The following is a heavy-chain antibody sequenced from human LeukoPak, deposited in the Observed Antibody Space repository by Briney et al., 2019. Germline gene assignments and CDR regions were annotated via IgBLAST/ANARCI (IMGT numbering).Heavy chain of an antibody. J-gene: IGHJ1*01. D-gene: IGHD2-2*01. CDR1: GFTLRGYT. V-gene: IGHV3-23*01. CDR2: ISGSGGST. CDR3: AKDKARYCSSTSCSPAFQH. Sequence: GGSLRLSCAASGFTLRGYTMSWVRQAPGKGLEWVSAISGSGGSTYYADSVKGRFTISRDNSKNTLYLQMNSLRAEDAAVYYCAKDKARYCSSTSCSPAFQHWGQGTLVTVSS.